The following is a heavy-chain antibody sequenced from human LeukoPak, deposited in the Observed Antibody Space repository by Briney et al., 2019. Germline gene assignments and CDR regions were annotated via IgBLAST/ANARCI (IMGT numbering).Heavy chain of an antibody. V-gene: IGHV3-20*03. CDR1: GFTFDDYG. D-gene: IGHD1-1*01. CDR3: ARDTSTGTTRALRY. J-gene: IGHJ4*02. CDR2: INWNGGST. Sequence: GGSLRLSYAASGFTFDDYGMSWVRQAPGKGLEWVSGINWNGGSTGYADSVKGRFTISRDNAKNSLYLQMNSLRAEDTAVYYCARDTSTGTTRALRYWGQGTLVTVSS.